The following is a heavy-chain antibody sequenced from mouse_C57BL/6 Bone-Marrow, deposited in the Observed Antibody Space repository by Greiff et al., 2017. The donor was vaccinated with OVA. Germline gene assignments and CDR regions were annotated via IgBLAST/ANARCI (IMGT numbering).Heavy chain of an antibody. J-gene: IGHJ1*03. CDR3: ARHNYYDYPFDV. D-gene: IGHD2-4*01. CDR2: IWSDGST. Sequence: VQRVESGPGLVAPSQSLSITCTVSGFSFTSYGVHWVRQPPGKGLEWLVVIWSDGSTTYNSALKSRLSISKDNSKSQVFLKMNSLQTDDTAMYYCARHNYYDYPFDVWGTGTTVTVSS. CDR1: GFSFTSYG. V-gene: IGHV2-6-1*01.